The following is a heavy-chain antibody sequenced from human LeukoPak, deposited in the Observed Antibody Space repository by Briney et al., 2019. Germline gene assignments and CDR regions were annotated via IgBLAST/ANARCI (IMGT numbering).Heavy chain of an antibody. J-gene: IGHJ6*03. CDR1: GYTFTGYY. V-gene: IGHV1-2*02. CDR2: INPNSGGT. D-gene: IGHD2-21*02. CDR3: ARSGHSGVTPDPYYYYYMDV. Sequence: GASVKVSCKASGYTFTGYYMHWVRQTPGQGLEWMGWINPNSGGTNYAQKFQGRVTMTRDTSISTAYMELSRLRSDDTAVYYCARSGHSGVTPDPYYYYYMDVWGKGTTVTVSS.